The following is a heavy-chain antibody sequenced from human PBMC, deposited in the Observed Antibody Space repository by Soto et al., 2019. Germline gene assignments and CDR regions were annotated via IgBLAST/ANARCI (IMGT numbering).Heavy chain of an antibody. CDR3: ARDRIAAAGKGDYFDY. J-gene: IGHJ4*02. D-gene: IGHD6-13*01. Sequence: GPVKVSCKASGYTFTSYDINWVRQATGQGLEWMGWMNPKSGNTGYAQKFQGRVTMTRNTSISTAYMELSSLRSEDTAVYYCARDRIAAAGKGDYFDYWGQGTLVTVSS. V-gene: IGHV1-8*01. CDR1: GYTFTSYD. CDR2: MNPKSGNT.